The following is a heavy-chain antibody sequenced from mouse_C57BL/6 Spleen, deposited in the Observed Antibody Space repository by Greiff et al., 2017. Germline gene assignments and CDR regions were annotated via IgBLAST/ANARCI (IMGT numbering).Heavy chain of an antibody. CDR3: ARRTTVVGWYFDV. Sequence: EVKLMESGGGLVQPGGSLSLSCAASGFTFTDYYMSWVRQPPGKALEWLGFIRNKANGYTTEYSASVKGRFTISRDNSQSILYLQMNALRAEDSATYYWARRTTVVGWYFDVWGTGTTVTVSS. CDR2: IRNKANGYTT. J-gene: IGHJ1*03. D-gene: IGHD1-1*01. V-gene: IGHV7-3*01. CDR1: GFTFTDYY.